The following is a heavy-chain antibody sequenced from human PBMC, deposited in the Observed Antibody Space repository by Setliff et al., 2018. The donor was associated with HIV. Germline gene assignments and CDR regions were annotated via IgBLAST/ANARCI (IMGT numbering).Heavy chain of an antibody. V-gene: IGHV3-43*01. CDR1: GLTFDDYV. J-gene: IGHJ4*02. CDR2: ISWDCDIT. D-gene: IGHD2-21*02. CDR3: AKDRVAYCSTDCYPFDY. Sequence: GGSLRLSCAVSGLTFDDYVMHWVRQRPGKGLEWVSLISWDCDITKYADSVKGRFIVSRDNSKNFLFLQMDSLTTEDSGFYFCAKDRVAYCSTDCYPFDYWGQGTLVTVSS.